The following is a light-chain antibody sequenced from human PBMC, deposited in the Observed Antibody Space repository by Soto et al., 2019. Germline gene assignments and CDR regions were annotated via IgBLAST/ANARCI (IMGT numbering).Light chain of an antibody. Sequence: EVVLTQSPGTLSLSPGERATLSCGASQSVGSSYLAWYQQKPRQAPRLLIYGASTRATGIPDRFSGSGSGKEYTLTISRLEPEDFAVYYCQQYINSPWTFGQGTKVEI. CDR2: GAS. V-gene: IGKV3-20*01. CDR1: QSVGSSY. CDR3: QQYINSPWT. J-gene: IGKJ1*01.